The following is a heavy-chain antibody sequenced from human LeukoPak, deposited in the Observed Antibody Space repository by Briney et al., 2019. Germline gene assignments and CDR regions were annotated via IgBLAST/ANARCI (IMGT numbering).Heavy chain of an antibody. J-gene: IGHJ4*02. D-gene: IGHD3-3*01. CDR1: GYTFTGYY. CDR3: ARVDFWSGYPGY. V-gene: IGHV1-2*02. CDR2: INPNSGGT. Sequence: ASVKVSCKASGYTFTGYYMHWVRQAPGQGLEWMGWINPNSGGTKYAQKFQGRVTMTRDTSISTAYMELSRLRSDDTAVYYCARVDFWSGYPGYWGQGTLVTVSS.